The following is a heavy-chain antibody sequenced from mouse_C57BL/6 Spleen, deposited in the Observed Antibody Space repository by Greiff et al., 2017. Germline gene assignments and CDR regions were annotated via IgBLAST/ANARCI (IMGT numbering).Heavy chain of an antibody. Sequence: QVQLQQPGAELVKPGASVKLSCKASGYTFTSYWMHWVKQRPGRGLEWIGRLDPNSGGTKYNEKFKSQATLTVDKPSSTAYMQLSSLTAEDSAVYYGARSGGFGSREKAWLAYWGQGTLVTVSA. V-gene: IGHV1-72*01. CDR2: LDPNSGGT. J-gene: IGHJ3*01. D-gene: IGHD1-1*01. CDR3: ARSGGFGSREKAWLAY. CDR1: GYTFTSYW.